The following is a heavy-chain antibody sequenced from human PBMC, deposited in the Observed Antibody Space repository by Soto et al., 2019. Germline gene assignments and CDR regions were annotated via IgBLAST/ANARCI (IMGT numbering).Heavy chain of an antibody. V-gene: IGHV3-23*01. D-gene: IGHD6-6*01. CDR3: AGRYSSSRPYYYYMDV. J-gene: IGHJ6*03. CDR1: GFTFSSYA. Sequence: GGSLRLSCAASGFTFSSYAMSWVRQAPGKGLEWVSAISGSGGSTYYADSVKGRFTISRDNSKNTLYLQMNSLRAEDTAVYYCAGRYSSSRPYYYYMDVWGKGTTVTVSS. CDR2: ISGSGGST.